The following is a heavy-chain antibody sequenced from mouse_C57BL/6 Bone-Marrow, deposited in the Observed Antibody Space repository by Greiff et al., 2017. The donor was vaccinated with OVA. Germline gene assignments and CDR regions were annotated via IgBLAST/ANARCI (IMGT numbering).Heavy chain of an antibody. CDR3: ARPPSYYYGSSYYAMDY. J-gene: IGHJ4*01. Sequence: PDKRLEWVATISSGGSYTYYPDSVKGRFTISRDNAKNTLYLQMSSLKSEDTAMYYCARPPSYYYGSSYYAMDYWGQGTSVTVSS. V-gene: IGHV5-6*01. CDR2: ISSGGSYT. D-gene: IGHD1-1*01.